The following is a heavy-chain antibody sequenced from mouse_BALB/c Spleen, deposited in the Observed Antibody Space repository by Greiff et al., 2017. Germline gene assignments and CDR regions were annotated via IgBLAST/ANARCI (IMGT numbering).Heavy chain of an antibody. D-gene: IGHD2-4*01. CDR1: GYTFTDYN. V-gene: IGHV1S29*02. J-gene: IGHJ4*01. Sequence: EVQLQQSGPELVKPGASVKISCKASGYTFTDYNMHWVKQSHGKSLEWIGYIYPYNGGTGYNQKFKSKATLTVDNSSSTAYMELRSLTSEDSAVYYCARSYYDYGRFMDYWGQGTSVTVSS. CDR3: ARSYYDYGRFMDY. CDR2: IYPYNGGT.